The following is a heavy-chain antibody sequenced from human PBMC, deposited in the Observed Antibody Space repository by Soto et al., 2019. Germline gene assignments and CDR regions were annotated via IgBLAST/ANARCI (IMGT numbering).Heavy chain of an antibody. D-gene: IGHD3-9*01. J-gene: IGHJ4*02. CDR3: ARLTRGNYDILTGYYSPVTYYFDY. Sequence: SETLSLTCAVYGGSFSGYYWSWIRQPPGKGLEWIGEINHSGSTNYNPSLKSRVTISVDTSKNQFSLKLSSVTAADTAVYYCARLTRGNYDILTGYYSPVTYYFDYWGQGTLVTVSS. V-gene: IGHV4-34*01. CDR2: INHSGST. CDR1: GGSFSGYY.